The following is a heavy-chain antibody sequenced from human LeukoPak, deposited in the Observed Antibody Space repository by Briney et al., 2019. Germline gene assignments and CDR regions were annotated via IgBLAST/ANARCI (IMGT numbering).Heavy chain of an antibody. CDR2: IYYSGST. CDR3: ASQSDYYYDSSGYYYVGTAFDI. D-gene: IGHD3-22*01. J-gene: IGHJ3*02. V-gene: IGHV4-59*01. CDR1: GGSISSYY. Sequence: SETLSLTCTVSGGSISSYYWSWIRQPPGKGLEWIGHIYYSGSTNYNPSLKSRVTISVDTSKNQFSLKLSSVTAADTAVYYCASQSDYYYDSSGYYYVGTAFDIWGQGTMVTVSS.